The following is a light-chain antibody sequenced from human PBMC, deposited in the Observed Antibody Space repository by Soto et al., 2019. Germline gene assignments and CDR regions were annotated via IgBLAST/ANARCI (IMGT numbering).Light chain of an antibody. CDR3: HQYRSSPQT. CDR1: QFLSDCF. CDR2: GAS. Sequence: EIVLTQSPGTLSLSPGERAILSCRASQFLSDCFIACYQQRAGQVPRLLIYGASNRAIGVPDRFRGSGSGTDFTLTISNLEPEDFAVYYCHQYRSSPQTFGQGTKVEI. J-gene: IGKJ1*01. V-gene: IGKV3-20*01.